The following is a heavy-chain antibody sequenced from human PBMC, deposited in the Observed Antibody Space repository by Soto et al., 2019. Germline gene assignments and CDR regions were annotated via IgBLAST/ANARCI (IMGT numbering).Heavy chain of an antibody. Sequence: SETLSLTCAVYGGSFSGYYWSWIRQPPGKGLEWIGEINHSGSTNYNPSLKSRVTISVDTSKNQFSLKLSSVTAADTAVYYCARGLQGYCSSTSCSPRYYFDYWGQGTLVTVSS. V-gene: IGHV4-34*01. CDR3: ARGLQGYCSSTSCSPRYYFDY. CDR2: INHSGST. J-gene: IGHJ4*02. D-gene: IGHD2-2*01. CDR1: GGSFSGYY.